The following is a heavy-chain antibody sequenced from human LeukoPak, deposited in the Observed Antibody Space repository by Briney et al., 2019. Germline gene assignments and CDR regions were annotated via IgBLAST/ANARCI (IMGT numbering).Heavy chain of an antibody. CDR2: INHSGST. V-gene: IGHV4-34*01. CDR3: ARARTGYSSSWYMSWFDP. Sequence: SETLSLTCAVYGGSFSGYYWSWIRQPPGKGLEWIGEINHSGSTNYNPSHKSRVTISVDTSKNQFSLKLSSVTAADTAVYYCARARTGYSSSWYMSWFDPWGQGTLVTVSS. D-gene: IGHD6-13*01. CDR1: GGSFSGYY. J-gene: IGHJ5*02.